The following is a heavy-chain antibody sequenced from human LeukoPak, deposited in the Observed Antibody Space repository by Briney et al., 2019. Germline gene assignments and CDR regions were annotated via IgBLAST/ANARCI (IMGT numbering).Heavy chain of an antibody. Sequence: SETLSLTCAVSGYSISSGYYWGWIRQPPGKGLEWIGSIYHSGSTYYNPSLKSRVTISVDTSKNQFSLKLSSVTAADTAVYYCARAKDRYSSSWEHFDYWGQGTLVTVSS. CDR2: IYHSGST. D-gene: IGHD6-13*01. J-gene: IGHJ4*02. CDR3: ARAKDRYSSSWEHFDY. CDR1: GYSISSGYY. V-gene: IGHV4-38-2*01.